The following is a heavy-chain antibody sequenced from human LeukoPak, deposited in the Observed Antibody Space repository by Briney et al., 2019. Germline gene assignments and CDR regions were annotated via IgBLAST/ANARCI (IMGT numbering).Heavy chain of an antibody. CDR3: ARGPGYCSGGSCYHTSYYFDY. CDR1: GGSISSGSYY. J-gene: IGHJ4*02. V-gene: IGHV4-61*02. CDR2: IYTSGST. D-gene: IGHD2-15*01. Sequence: SQTLSLTCTVSGGSISSGSYYWRWIRQPPGKGLKWIGRIYTSGSTNDNPSLKSRVTISVDTSKNQFSLKLSSVTAADTAVYYCARGPGYCSGGSCYHTSYYFDYWGQGTLVTVSS.